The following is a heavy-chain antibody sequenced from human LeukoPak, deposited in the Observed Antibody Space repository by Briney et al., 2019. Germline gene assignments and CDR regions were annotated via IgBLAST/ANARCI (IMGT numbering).Heavy chain of an antibody. CDR2: IVPILGIA. CDR3: AIQPYYDFWSGYHAFDI. D-gene: IGHD3-3*01. V-gene: IGHV1-69*04. CDR1: GGTFSSYA. J-gene: IGHJ3*02. Sequence: SVKVSCKASGGTFSSYAICWVRQAPGQGLEWMGRIVPILGIANYAQKFQGRVTITADKSTSTAYMELSSLRSEDTAVYYCAIQPYYDFWSGYHAFDIWGQGTMVTVSS.